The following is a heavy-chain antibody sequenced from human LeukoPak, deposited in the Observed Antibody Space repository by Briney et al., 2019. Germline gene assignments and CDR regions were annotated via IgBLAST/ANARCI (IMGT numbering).Heavy chain of an antibody. V-gene: IGHV4-34*01. CDR1: GGSFSGYY. Sequence: SETLSLTCAVYGGSFSGYYWSWIRQPPGKGLEWIGEINHSGGTNYNPSLKSRVTISVDTSKNQFSLKLSSVTAADTAVYYCATLAANTYYYYYGMDVWGQGTTVTVSS. CDR2: INHSGGT. D-gene: IGHD4/OR15-4a*01. J-gene: IGHJ6*02. CDR3: ATLAANTYYYYYGMDV.